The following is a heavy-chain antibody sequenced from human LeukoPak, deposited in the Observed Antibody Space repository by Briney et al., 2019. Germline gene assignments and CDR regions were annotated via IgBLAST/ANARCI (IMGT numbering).Heavy chain of an antibody. J-gene: IGHJ4*02. Sequence: GGSLRLSCAASGYTFSSYGMHWVRQAPGKGLEWVAVIWYDGSNKYYADSVKGRFTISRDNSKNTLYLQMNSLRAEDTAVYYCAKAQRRYCSSTSCSYFDYWGQGTLVTVSS. CDR3: AKAQRRYCSSTSCSYFDY. CDR1: GYTFSSYG. CDR2: IWYDGSNK. V-gene: IGHV3-33*06. D-gene: IGHD2-2*01.